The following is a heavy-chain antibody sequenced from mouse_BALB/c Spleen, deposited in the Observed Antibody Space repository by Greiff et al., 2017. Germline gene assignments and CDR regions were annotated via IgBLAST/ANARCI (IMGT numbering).Heavy chain of an antibody. CDR3: ARNWDGRGFAY. V-gene: IGHV5-12-1*01. Sequence: EVKLMESGGGLVKPGGSLKLSCAASGFAFSSYDMSWVRQTPEKRLEWVAYISSGGGSTYYPDTVKGRFTISRDNAKNTLYLQMSSLKSEDTAMYYCARNWDGRGFAYWGQGTLVTVSA. D-gene: IGHD4-1*01. J-gene: IGHJ3*01. CDR2: ISSGGGST. CDR1: GFAFSSYD.